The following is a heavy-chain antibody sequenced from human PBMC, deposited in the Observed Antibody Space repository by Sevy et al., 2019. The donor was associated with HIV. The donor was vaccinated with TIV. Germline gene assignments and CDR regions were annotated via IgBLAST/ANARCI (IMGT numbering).Heavy chain of an antibody. CDR2: IYSDGNT. Sequence: GGSLRLSCAASGFTVGTNYMSWVRQVPGKGLEWVSVIYSDGNTYYADSLKGRFTISRDNAKNTVYLQMNSLRAEDTAVYYCARGRGEQWLVTRGFDPWGQGTLVTVSS. D-gene: IGHD6-19*01. J-gene: IGHJ5*02. V-gene: IGHV3-53*01. CDR1: GFTVGTNY. CDR3: ARGRGEQWLVTRGFDP.